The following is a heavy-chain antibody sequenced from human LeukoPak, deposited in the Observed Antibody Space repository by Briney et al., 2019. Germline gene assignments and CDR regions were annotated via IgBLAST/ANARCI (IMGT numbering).Heavy chain of an antibody. Sequence: GGSLRLSCAASGFTFSSYAMHWVRQAPGKGLEWVAVISYDGSNKYYADSVKGRFTISRDNSKNTLYLQMNSLRAEDTAVYYCASAPYYFSNYWGQGTLVTVSS. V-gene: IGHV3-30-3*01. D-gene: IGHD2-2*01. CDR1: GFTFSSYA. CDR2: ISYDGSNK. J-gene: IGHJ4*02. CDR3: ASAPYYFSNY.